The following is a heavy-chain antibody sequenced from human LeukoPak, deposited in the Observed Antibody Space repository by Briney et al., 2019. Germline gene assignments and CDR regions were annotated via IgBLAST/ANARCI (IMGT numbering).Heavy chain of an antibody. Sequence: ASVKVTCKASGYTFIGYYMHWVRPAPGQGLEWMGWINPNSGGTNYAQKFQDRVTMTRDTSISTAYMELSRLRSDDTAMYFCARADTGFEAFDYWGQGTLVTVSS. CDR2: INPNSGGT. CDR3: ARADTGFEAFDY. V-gene: IGHV1-2*02. D-gene: IGHD5-12*01. CDR1: GYTFIGYY. J-gene: IGHJ4*02.